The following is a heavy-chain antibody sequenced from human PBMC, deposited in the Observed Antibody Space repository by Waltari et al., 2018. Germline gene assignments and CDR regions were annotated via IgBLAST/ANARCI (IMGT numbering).Heavy chain of an antibody. Sequence: QVQLQESGPGLVKPSATLSLTCAVSGYSISSGYYWGWLRQPPGKGLEWIGSIYHSGSTYYNPSLKSRVTISVDTSKNQFSLKLSSVTAADTAVYYCARANSGSYLYYYYYYMDVWGKGTTVTVSS. V-gene: IGHV4-38-2*01. CDR1: GYSISSGYY. D-gene: IGHD1-26*01. CDR2: IYHSGST. J-gene: IGHJ6*03. CDR3: ARANSGSYLYYYYYYMDV.